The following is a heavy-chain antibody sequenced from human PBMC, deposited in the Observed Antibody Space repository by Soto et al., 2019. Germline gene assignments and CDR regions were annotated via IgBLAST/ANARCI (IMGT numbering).Heavy chain of an antibody. V-gene: IGHV4-4*07. Sequence: PSETLSLTCTVSGGSISGYYWSWIRQPAGKGLEWIGRIYTSGSPNYNPSLKSRVTLSVDTSKNQFSLKLTSVTAADTAVYYCARAGGYEVQGNNWFDPWGQGTLVTVSS. CDR3: ARAGGYEVQGNNWFDP. CDR2: IYTSGSP. D-gene: IGHD5-12*01. CDR1: GGSISGYY. J-gene: IGHJ5*02.